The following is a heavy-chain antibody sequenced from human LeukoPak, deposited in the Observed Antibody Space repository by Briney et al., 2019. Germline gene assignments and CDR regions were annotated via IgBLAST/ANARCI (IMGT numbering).Heavy chain of an antibody. CDR1: GFTFSSYA. CDR3: AREPDVLVVIAANGMDV. D-gene: IGHD2-15*01. V-gene: IGHV3-21*01. CDR2: ISSSSSYI. Sequence: GGSLRLSCAASGFTFSSYAMSWVRQAPGKGLEWVSSISSSSSYIYYADSVKGRFTVSRDNAKNSVYLQMNSLRAEDTAVYYCAREPDVLVVIAANGMDVWGQGTTVTVSS. J-gene: IGHJ6*02.